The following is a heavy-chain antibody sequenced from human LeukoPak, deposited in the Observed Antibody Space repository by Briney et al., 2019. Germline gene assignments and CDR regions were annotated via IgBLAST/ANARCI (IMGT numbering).Heavy chain of an antibody. V-gene: IGHV4-39*07. Sequence: PSETLSLTCTVSGGSISSSSYYWGWIRQPPGKGLEWIGSIYYSGSTYYNPSLKSRVTISVDTSKNQFSLKLSSVTAADTAVYYCARDTGLSGGSCYEYWGQGTLVTVSS. CDR2: IYYSGST. CDR3: ARDTGLSGGSCYEY. J-gene: IGHJ4*02. CDR1: GGSISSSSYY. D-gene: IGHD2-15*01.